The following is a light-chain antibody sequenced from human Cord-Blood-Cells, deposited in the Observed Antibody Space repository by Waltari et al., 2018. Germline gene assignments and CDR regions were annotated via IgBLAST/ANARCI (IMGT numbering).Light chain of an antibody. CDR2: YDS. V-gene: IGLV3-21*04. Sequence: SYVLTQPPSVSVAPGKTARITCGGNNIGSKRVQRYQQKPGQAPVLVIYYDSDRPSGIPERFSGSNSGNTATLTISRVEAGDEADYYCQVWDSSSDHVVFGGGTKLTVL. CDR3: QVWDSSSDHVV. CDR1: NIGSKR. J-gene: IGLJ2*01.